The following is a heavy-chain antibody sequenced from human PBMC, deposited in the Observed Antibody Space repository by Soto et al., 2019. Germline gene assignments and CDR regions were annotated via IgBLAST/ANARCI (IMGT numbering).Heavy chain of an antibody. CDR3: TKDRVPDGIYSFDY. Sequence: GGSLRLSCAASGCSFSAYSMSWVRQAPGKGLEWVSFIDLSGTKTYYRDSVKGRFTIFKDKSINTVYLQMNSLTAEDAAVYYCTKDRVPDGIYSFDYWGQGALVTVSS. CDR1: GCSFSAYS. V-gene: IGHV3-23*03. D-gene: IGHD2-15*01. J-gene: IGHJ4*02. CDR2: IDLSGTKT.